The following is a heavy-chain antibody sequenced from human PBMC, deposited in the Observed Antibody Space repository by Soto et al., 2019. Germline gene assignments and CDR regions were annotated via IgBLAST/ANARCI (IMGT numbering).Heavy chain of an antibody. CDR3: ARRDTTTRWFDP. J-gene: IGHJ5*02. D-gene: IGHD1-26*01. V-gene: IGHV4-34*01. CDR2: INHSGST. CDR1: GGSFSGYY. Sequence: PSETLSLTCAVYGGSFSGYYWSWIRQPPGKGLEWIGEINHSGSTNYNPSLKSRVTISVDTSKNQFSLKLSSVTAADTAVYYCARRDTTTRWFDPWGQGTLVTVSS.